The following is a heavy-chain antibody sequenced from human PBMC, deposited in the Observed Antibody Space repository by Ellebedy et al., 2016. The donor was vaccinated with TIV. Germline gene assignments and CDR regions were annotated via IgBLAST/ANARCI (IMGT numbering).Heavy chain of an antibody. CDR2: IYYSGST. V-gene: IGHV4-61*01. J-gene: IGHJ2*01. Sequence: MPSETLSLTCAVSGGSVRSGSYYWSWIRQPPGKPLEWIGYIYYSGSTNYNPSLKSRVTISLDTSKNQFSLRLTSVPAADTAVYYCARLRHYGGDSVWFFDLWGRGTLVTVSS. CDR1: GGSVRSGSYY. D-gene: IGHD4-23*01. CDR3: ARLRHYGGDSVWFFDL.